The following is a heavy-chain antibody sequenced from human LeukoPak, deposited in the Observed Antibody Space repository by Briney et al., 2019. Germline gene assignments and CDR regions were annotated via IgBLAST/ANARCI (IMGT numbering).Heavy chain of an antibody. CDR1: GYTFSSYA. CDR3: ARAASSSWYGGLSNQGDYFDY. V-gene: IGHV3-30-3*01. CDR2: ISYDGSNK. J-gene: IGHJ4*02. D-gene: IGHD6-13*01. Sequence: EAGGSLRLSCAASGYTFSSYAMSWVRQAPGKGLEWVAVISYDGSNKYYADSVKGRFTISRDNSKNTLYLQMNSLRAEDTAVYYCARAASSSWYGGLSNQGDYFDYWGQGTLVTVSS.